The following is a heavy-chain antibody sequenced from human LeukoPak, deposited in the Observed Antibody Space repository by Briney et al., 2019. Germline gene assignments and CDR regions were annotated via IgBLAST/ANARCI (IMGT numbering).Heavy chain of an antibody. CDR3: AKDITGSISPDY. Sequence: GGSLRLSCAASGFTFSSYSMNWVRQAPGKGLEWVSSISSSSSYIYYADSVKGRFTISRDNAKNSLYLQMNSLRAEDTAVYYCAKDITGSISPDYWGQGTLVTVSS. CDR2: ISSSSSYI. V-gene: IGHV3-21*04. CDR1: GFTFSSYS. D-gene: IGHD6-6*01. J-gene: IGHJ4*02.